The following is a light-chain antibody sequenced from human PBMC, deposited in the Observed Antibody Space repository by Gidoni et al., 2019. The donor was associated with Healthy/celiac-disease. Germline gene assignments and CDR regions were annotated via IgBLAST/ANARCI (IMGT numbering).Light chain of an antibody. J-gene: IGKJ5*01. Sequence: AIELAQSPSSLSASVGDRVTITCRASQGISSALAWYQQKPGQAPKLLIYDASSLESGVPSRFSGSGSRTDFTLSISSLQPEDFATYYCHQFHSYPITFGQGPRLEI. CDR3: HQFHSYPIT. V-gene: IGKV1-13*02. CDR2: DAS. CDR1: QGISSA.